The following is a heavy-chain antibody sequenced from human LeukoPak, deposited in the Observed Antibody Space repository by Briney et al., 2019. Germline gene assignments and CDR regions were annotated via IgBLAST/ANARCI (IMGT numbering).Heavy chain of an antibody. Sequence: SETLSLTCTVSGGSISSGGYYWSWIRQHPGKGLEWIGYIYYSGTTYYNPSLKSRVSISIDTSKNQFALKLSSVTAADTAVYYCARGDMNYYYYYMDVWGKGTTVTVSS. CDR1: GGSISSGGYY. CDR2: IYYSGTT. V-gene: IGHV4-31*03. J-gene: IGHJ6*03. D-gene: IGHD2-15*01. CDR3: ARGDMNYYYYYMDV.